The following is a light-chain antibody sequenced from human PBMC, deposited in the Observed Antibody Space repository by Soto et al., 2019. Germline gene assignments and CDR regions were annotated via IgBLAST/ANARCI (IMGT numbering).Light chain of an antibody. CDR2: KSS. CDR3: QQYNTYTYT. Sequence: DIQMTQSPSTLSASVGDRVTITCRASQNIGNWLAWYQQKPGKAPNLLIYKSSILQGGVPSRFSGSGSGAEFTLTISSLQPDDFATYYCQQYNTYTYTFGQGTKLEIK. CDR1: QNIGNW. V-gene: IGKV1-5*03. J-gene: IGKJ2*01.